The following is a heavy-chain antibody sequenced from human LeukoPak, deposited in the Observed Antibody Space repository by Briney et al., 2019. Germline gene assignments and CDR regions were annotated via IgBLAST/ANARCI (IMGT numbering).Heavy chain of an antibody. CDR2: IYYSGST. CDR3: ARALGYCSGGSCYLAPFDY. D-gene: IGHD2-15*01. V-gene: IGHV4-59*12. J-gene: IGHJ4*02. CDR1: GGSISSYY. Sequence: PSETLSLTCTVSGGSISSYYWSWIRQPPGKGLEWIGYIYYSGSTNYNPSLKSRVTISVDTSKNQFSLRLSSVTAADTAVYYCARALGYCSGGSCYLAPFDYWGQGTLVTVSS.